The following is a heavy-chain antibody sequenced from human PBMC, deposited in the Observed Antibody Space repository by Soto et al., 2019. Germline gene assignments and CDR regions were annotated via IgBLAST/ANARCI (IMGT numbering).Heavy chain of an antibody. CDR2: IYHGDSDT. V-gene: IGHV5-51*01. CDR1: GYSFTNYW. J-gene: IGHJ6*02. CDR3: ARHETRYISSENNHYYGMDX. D-gene: IGHD6-6*01. Sequence: GESLKISCQGSGYSFTNYWIAWVRQVPGKGLEWMVIIYHGDSDTRYSPSFQGQVTISAYESISNAYLQWSSLKASDTAIYYCARHETRYISSENNHYYGMDXWGRGTTVTVS.